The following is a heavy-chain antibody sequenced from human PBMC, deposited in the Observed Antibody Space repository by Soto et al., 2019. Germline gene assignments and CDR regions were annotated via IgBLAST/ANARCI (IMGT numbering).Heavy chain of an antibody. V-gene: IGHV1-3*01. CDR3: AREGWNYGDYLWFDP. D-gene: IGHD4-17*01. Sequence: QVQLVQSGAEVKKPGASVKVSCKASGYTFTSYAMHWVRQAPGQRLEWMGWINAGNGNTKYSQKFQGRVTITRDTSASTAYMELSSLRSEDTAVYYCAREGWNYGDYLWFDPWCQGTLVTVSS. CDR2: INAGNGNT. CDR1: GYTFTSYA. J-gene: IGHJ5*02.